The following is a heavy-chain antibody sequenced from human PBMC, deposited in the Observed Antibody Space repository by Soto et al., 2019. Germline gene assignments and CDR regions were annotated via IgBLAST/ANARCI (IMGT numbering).Heavy chain of an antibody. D-gene: IGHD3-3*01. CDR3: ITDTIFGVVNWFDP. Sequence: GGSLRLSCAASGFTFSNAWMNWVRQAPGKGLEWVGRIKSKTDGGTTDYAAPVKGRFTISRDDSKNTLYLQMNSLKTEDTAVYYCITDTIFGVVNWFDPWGQGTLVTVSS. J-gene: IGHJ5*02. CDR1: GFTFSNAW. V-gene: IGHV3-15*07. CDR2: IKSKTDGGTT.